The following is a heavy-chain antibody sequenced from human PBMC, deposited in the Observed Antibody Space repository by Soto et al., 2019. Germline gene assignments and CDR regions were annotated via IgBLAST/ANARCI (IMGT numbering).Heavy chain of an antibody. D-gene: IGHD6-13*01. CDR3: ARGLGIAAAGTTFDY. CDR2: INHSGST. CDR1: GGSFSGYY. V-gene: IGHV4-34*01. J-gene: IGHJ4*02. Sequence: PSETLSLTCAVYGGSFSGYYWSWIRQPPGKGLEWIGEINHSGSTNYNPSLKSRVTISVDTSKNQFSLKLSSVTAADTAVCYCARGLGIAAAGTTFDYWGQGTLVTVSS.